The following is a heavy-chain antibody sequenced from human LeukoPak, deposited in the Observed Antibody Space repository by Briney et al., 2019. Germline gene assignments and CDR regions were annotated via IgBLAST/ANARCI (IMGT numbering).Heavy chain of an antibody. CDR2: ISRDGRTT. D-gene: IGHD1-26*01. Sequence: GGSLRLSCVASGFTFDNYWVHWVRQAPGKGLVWVSRISRDGRTTNYADSVKGRFTISRDNAKNTLYLQMNILKAEDTAIFYCARGPPYAGGYYVGDYWGQGILVTVSS. CDR3: ARGPPYAGGYYVGDY. J-gene: IGHJ4*02. V-gene: IGHV3-74*01. CDR1: GFTFDNYW.